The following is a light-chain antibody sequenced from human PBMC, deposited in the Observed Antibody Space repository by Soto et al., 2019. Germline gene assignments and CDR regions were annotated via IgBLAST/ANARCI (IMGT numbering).Light chain of an antibody. CDR2: WAS. J-gene: IGKJ5*01. CDR3: QQYYTTPIT. V-gene: IGKV4-1*01. CDR1: QSVLYSSNNKNY. Sequence: DIVMTQSPDSLAVSLGERATINCKSSQSVLYSSNNKNYLAWYQQKPGQPPKLVIYWASTRESGVPDRFSGSGSGTDFTLTVSSLQAEDVAVYYCQQYYTTPITFGQGHDWRL.